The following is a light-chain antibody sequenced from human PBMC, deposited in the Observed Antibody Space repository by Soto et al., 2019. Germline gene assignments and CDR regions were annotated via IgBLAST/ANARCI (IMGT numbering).Light chain of an antibody. J-gene: IGKJ4*01. CDR2: AAS. Sequence: DVQMTQAPSSLSASVGDRVTITCRASQGISNYLAWYQQKPGKVPKLLIYAASILQSGVPSRFSGSRSGTDFTLTISSLQPEDVATYYCQKYNSAPRTFGGRTKVEIK. V-gene: IGKV1-27*01. CDR3: QKYNSAPRT. CDR1: QGISNY.